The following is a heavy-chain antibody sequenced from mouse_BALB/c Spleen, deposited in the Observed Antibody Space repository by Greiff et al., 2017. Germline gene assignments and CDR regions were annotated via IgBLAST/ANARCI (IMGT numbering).Heavy chain of an antibody. J-gene: IGHJ4*01. CDR2: INPDSSTI. CDR1: GFDFSRYW. Sequence: DVKLQESGGGLVQPGGSLKLSCAASGFDFSRYWMSWVRQAPGKGLEWIGEINPDSSTINYTPSLKDKFIISRDNAKNTLYLQMSKVRSEDTALYYCARRYYGLYAMDYWGQGTSVTVSS. CDR3: ARRYYGLYAMDY. V-gene: IGHV4-1*02. D-gene: IGHD1-1*01.